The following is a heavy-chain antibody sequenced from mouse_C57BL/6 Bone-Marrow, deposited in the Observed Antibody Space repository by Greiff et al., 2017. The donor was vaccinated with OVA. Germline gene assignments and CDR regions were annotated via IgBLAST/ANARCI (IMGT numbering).Heavy chain of an antibody. D-gene: IGHD2-1*01. CDR3: ARSPSYYGNYLDY. V-gene: IGHV1-18*01. J-gene: IGHJ2*01. Sequence: VQLQQSGPELVKPGASVKIPCKASGYTFTDYNMDWVKQSHGKSLEWIGDINPNNGGTNYNQKFKGKATLTVDKSSSTAYMELRSLTSEDTAVYYCARSPSYYGNYLDYWGQGTTLTVSS. CDR2: INPNNGGT. CDR1: GYTFTDYN.